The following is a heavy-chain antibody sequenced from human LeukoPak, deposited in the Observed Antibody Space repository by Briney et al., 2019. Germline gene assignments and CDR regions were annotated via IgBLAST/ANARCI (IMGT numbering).Heavy chain of an antibody. V-gene: IGHV3-23*01. CDR2: VSDSGSTT. CDR3: ARKGIGSSRYQNMDV. Sequence: PGGSLRLSCTASGFPFSDYAMNWVRQAPGEGLEWVAGVSDSGSTTYSADSVKGRFTISRDDSKNTLYLHMNSLRAEDTAVYYCARKGIGSSRYQNMDVWGKGTTVTVSS. D-gene: IGHD6-25*01. J-gene: IGHJ6*03. CDR1: GFPFSDYA.